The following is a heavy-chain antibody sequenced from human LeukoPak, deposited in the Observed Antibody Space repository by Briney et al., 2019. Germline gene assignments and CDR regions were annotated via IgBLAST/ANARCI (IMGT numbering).Heavy chain of an antibody. V-gene: IGHV1-24*01. Sequence: ASVKVSCKVSGYTLTELSMHWVRQAPGKGLEWMGGFDPEDGETIYAQKFQGRVTITTDESTSTAYMELSSLRSEDTAVYYCARGGDYGDYGSPHDYWGQGTLVIVSS. CDR1: GYTLTELS. D-gene: IGHD4-17*01. J-gene: IGHJ4*02. CDR3: ARGGDYGDYGSPHDY. CDR2: FDPEDGET.